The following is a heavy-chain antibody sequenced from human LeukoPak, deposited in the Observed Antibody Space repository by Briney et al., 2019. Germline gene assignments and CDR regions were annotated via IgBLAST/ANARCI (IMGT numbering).Heavy chain of an antibody. J-gene: IGHJ6*03. V-gene: IGHV4-34*01. CDR2: INHSGST. CDR1: GGSFSGYY. Sequence: SETLSLTCAVSGGSFSGYYWSWIRQPPGKGLEWIGEINHSGSTNYNPSLKSRVTISVDTSKNQFSLKLSSVTAADTAVYYCARGVAVAGIGYNYYYYMDVWGKGTTVTVSS. CDR3: ARGVAVAGIGYNYYYYMDV. D-gene: IGHD6-19*01.